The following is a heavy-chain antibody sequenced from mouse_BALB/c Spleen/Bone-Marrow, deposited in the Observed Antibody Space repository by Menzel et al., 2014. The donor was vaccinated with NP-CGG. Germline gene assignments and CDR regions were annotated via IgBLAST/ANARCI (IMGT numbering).Heavy chain of an antibody. V-gene: IGHV1-77*01. CDR2: IYPGSGDT. Sequence: QVQLKDSGPELVKPGASVKMSCTASGFTFTDYVINWVKQRTGQGLEWIGEIYPGSGDTYYNEKFKAKATLTADKSSNTVHMQLSSLTSEDSVVYFCARSRVPYFALGYWGQGTSVTVSS. J-gene: IGHJ4*01. CDR3: ARSRVPYFALGY. CDR1: GFTFTDYV.